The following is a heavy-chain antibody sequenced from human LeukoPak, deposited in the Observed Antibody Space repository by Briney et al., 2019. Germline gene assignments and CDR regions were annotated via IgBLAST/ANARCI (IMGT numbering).Heavy chain of an antibody. V-gene: IGHV3-21*06. CDR1: GFTFSSYS. Sequence: GGSLTVSCVASGFTFSSYSMYWVRQAPGKGVEWVSSISNSGNNIYYPDSVKGRFTTSRDNAKSSLYLQMSSLRAEDTAVYYCARGSSWSYDYWGRGTLVTVSS. CDR3: ARGSSWSYDY. D-gene: IGHD6-13*01. CDR2: ISNSGNNI. J-gene: IGHJ4*02.